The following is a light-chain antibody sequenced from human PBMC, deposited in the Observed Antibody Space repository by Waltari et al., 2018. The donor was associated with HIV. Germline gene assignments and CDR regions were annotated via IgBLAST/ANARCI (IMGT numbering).Light chain of an antibody. V-gene: IGLV1-47*01. J-gene: IGLJ1*01. CDR2: KDT. CDR1: SSNIENDN. CDR3: VGWDSRLRGYV. Sequence: QSVLTQPPSASGAPGQRVTISCSGSSSNIENDNVYWYQQFPGADPKLLIYKDTQRPSGVPDRFTGSKSGTSASLAIGGLRSDDEADYYCVGWDSRLRGYVFGAGTKVTVL.